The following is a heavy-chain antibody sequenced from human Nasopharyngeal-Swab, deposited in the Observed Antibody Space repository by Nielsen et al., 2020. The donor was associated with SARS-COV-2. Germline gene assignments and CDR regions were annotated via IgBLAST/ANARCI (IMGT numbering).Heavy chain of an antibody. CDR2: IYYSGST. Sequence: WIRQPPGKGLEWIGYIYYSGSTNCNPSLKSRVTISVDTSKNQFSLKLSSVTAADTAVYYCALDYYDSSGYSRPNDYWGQGTLVTVSS. J-gene: IGHJ4*02. V-gene: IGHV4-59*01. D-gene: IGHD3-22*01. CDR3: ALDYYDSSGYSRPNDY.